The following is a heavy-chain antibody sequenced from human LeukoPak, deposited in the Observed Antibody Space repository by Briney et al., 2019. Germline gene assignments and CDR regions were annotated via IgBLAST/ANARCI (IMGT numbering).Heavy chain of an antibody. Sequence: PGGSLRLSCAASGFTFSSYSMNWVRQAPGKGLEWVSYISSSSSTIYYADSVKGRFTISRDNAKNSLYLQMNGLRAEDTAVYYCARGPSSCFDYWGQGTLVTVSS. V-gene: IGHV3-48*01. CDR3: ARGPSSCFDY. J-gene: IGHJ4*02. CDR2: ISSSSSTI. CDR1: GFTFSSYS.